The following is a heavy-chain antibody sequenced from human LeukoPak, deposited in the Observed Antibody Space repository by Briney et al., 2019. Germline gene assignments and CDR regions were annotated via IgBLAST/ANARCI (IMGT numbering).Heavy chain of an antibody. V-gene: IGHV5-51*01. CDR3: ARLSCSSASCHQYQRFDP. J-gene: IGHJ5*02. Sequence: GESLKISCKGSGYNFPCYWIGWVRQVPGKGLGGMGIIYPSDSDTRYSPSFQGQVPISADKSITPAYLQWSSLKASEAAMYYCARLSCSSASCHQYQRFDPWGQRTLVTVPS. CDR1: GYNFPCYW. CDR2: IYPSDSDT. D-gene: IGHD2-2*01.